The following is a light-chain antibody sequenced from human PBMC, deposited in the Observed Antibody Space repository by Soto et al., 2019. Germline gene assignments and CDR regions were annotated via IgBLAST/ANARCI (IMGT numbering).Light chain of an antibody. J-gene: IGKJ1*01. Sequence: EIVMTQSPDTLSVSPGEGATLSCRVSQSIRSNLAWYQQRPGQAPRLLMYGASTRADGIPARFTGSGSGTEFTLTISSLQSEDSAFYYCQQYFNWPLTWTFGPGTKV. CDR3: QQYFNWPLTWT. V-gene: IGKV3-15*01. CDR2: GAS. CDR1: QSIRSN.